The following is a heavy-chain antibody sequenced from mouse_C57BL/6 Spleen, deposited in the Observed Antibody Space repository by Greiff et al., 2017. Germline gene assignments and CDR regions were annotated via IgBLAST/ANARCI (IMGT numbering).Heavy chain of an antibody. CDR2: INPNNGGT. CDR3: ARYYGSYVFDY. D-gene: IGHD2-1*01. J-gene: IGHJ2*01. CDR1: GYTFTDYD. V-gene: IGHV1-26*01. Sequence: EVQLQQSGPELVKPGASVKISCKASGYTFTDYDMNWVKQTHGKSLEWIGDINPNNGGTSYNQKFKGKATLTVDKSSITAYMRLRSLTSEDTAVYYCARYYGSYVFDYWGQGTTLTVSS.